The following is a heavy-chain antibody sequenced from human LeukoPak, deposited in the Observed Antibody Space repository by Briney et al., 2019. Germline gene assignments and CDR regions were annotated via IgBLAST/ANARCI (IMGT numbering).Heavy chain of an antibody. V-gene: IGHV3-43*01. Sequence: GGSLRLSCAASGFTFDDYTMHWVRRGPGKGLEWVSLITWDGETYYADSVKGRVTIFRDNSKDSLYLQMNSLRTEDAALYYCARGMFRKIYYHGMDVWGQGTTVTVSS. CDR1: GFTFDDYT. D-gene: IGHD3-10*01. CDR2: ITWDGET. CDR3: ARGMFRKIYYHGMDV. J-gene: IGHJ6*02.